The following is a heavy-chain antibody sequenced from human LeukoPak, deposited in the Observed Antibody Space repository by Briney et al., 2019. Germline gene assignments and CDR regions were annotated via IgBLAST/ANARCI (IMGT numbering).Heavy chain of an antibody. J-gene: IGHJ6*04. D-gene: IGHD1-1*01. CDR3: AREGVQGLDV. V-gene: IGHV4-59*01. CDR2: IYYSGST. CDR1: GGSISSYY. Sequence: SETLSLTCTVSGGSISSYYWSWIRQPPGKGLEWIGYIYYSGSTNYNPSLKSRVTISVDTSKNQFSLKLSSVTAADTAVYYCAREGVQGLDVWGKGTTVTVSS.